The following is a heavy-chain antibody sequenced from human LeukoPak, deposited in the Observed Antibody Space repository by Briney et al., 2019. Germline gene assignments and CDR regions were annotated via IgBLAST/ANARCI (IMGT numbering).Heavy chain of an antibody. Sequence: GGSLRLSCAASGFTFSSYWMHWVRQAPGKGLVWVSRINSDGSSTSYADSVKGRFTISRDNAKNTLYLQMNSLRAEDTAVYYCARDSGYCSGGSCYMFDYWGQGTLVTVSS. CDR1: GFTFSSYW. CDR3: ARDSGYCSGGSCYMFDY. J-gene: IGHJ4*02. V-gene: IGHV3-74*01. CDR2: INSDGSST. D-gene: IGHD2-15*01.